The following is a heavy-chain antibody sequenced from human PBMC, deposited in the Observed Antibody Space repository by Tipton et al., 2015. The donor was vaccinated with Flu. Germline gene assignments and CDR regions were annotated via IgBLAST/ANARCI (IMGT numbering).Heavy chain of an antibody. CDR1: GDAIRSDYL. Sequence: LRLSCSVSGDAIRSDYLWGWIRQPPGRGLEWIGNIHRSGNAYYNPSLKSRVTMSVDSSKNQFSLRLTSVTAADTAVYYCARDPSLGMPDYLDFWGQGTLVTASS. V-gene: IGHV4-38-2*02. D-gene: IGHD2-2*01. CDR3: ARDPSLGMPDYLDF. CDR2: IHRSGNA. J-gene: IGHJ4*02.